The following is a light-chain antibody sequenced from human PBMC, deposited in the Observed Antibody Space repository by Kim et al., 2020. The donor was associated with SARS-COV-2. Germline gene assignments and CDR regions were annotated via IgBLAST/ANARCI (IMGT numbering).Light chain of an antibody. CDR3: QQLNSYPLT. CDR2: AAS. J-gene: IGKJ4*01. CDR1: QGIKSY. V-gene: IGKV1-9*01. Sequence: ASVGDRVPLTCPASQGIKSYLAWYQQKPGKAPKLLIYAASTLQGGVPSRFSGSGSGTEFTLTISGLQPEDVAIYYCQQLNSYPLTFGGGTKVDIK.